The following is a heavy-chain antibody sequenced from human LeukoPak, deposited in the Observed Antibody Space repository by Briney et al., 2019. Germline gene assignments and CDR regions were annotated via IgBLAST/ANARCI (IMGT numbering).Heavy chain of an antibody. D-gene: IGHD2-2*01. CDR1: GGSISSSNYY. CDR2: IHYRGNT. Sequence: SETLSLTCTVSGGSISSSNYYWGWIRQPPGKGLEWIGSIHYRGNTYYNPSLKSRVTISVDTSKNQFSLKLSSVTAADTAVYYCVRSAPRYCSSTSCYGGLLEFDPWGQGTLVTVSS. CDR3: VRSAPRYCSSTSCYGGLLEFDP. V-gene: IGHV4-39*01. J-gene: IGHJ5*02.